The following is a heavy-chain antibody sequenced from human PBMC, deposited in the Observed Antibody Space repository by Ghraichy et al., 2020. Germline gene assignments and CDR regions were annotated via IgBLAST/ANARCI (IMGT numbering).Heavy chain of an antibody. D-gene: IGHD6-13*01. V-gene: IGHV4-4*02. Sequence: SETLSLTCAVSGGSISSSNWWSWVRQPPGKGLEWIGEIYHSGSTNYNPSLKSRVTISVDKSKNQFSLKLSSVTAADTAVYYCARVKQQLVVMAYYFDYWGQGTLVTVSS. CDR3: ARVKQQLVVMAYYFDY. J-gene: IGHJ4*02. CDR1: GGSISSSNW. CDR2: IYHSGST.